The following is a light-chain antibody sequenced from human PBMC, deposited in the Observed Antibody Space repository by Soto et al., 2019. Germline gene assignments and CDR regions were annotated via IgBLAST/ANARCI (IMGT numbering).Light chain of an antibody. Sequence: EIVRTQSPFTLSFSPWERSTRSFRASQSVRTYLAWYQVKPGQAPRLLIYDASRRASGVPARFSGSGSGTDFTLTISSLEPEDFALYYCQQRNTWPPITFGQGTRLEI. V-gene: IGKV3-11*01. J-gene: IGKJ5*01. CDR3: QQRNTWPPIT. CDR1: QSVRTY. CDR2: DAS.